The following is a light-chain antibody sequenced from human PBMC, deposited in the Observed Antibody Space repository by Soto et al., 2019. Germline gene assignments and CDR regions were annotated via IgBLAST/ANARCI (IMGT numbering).Light chain of an antibody. J-gene: IGKJ2*01. CDR2: KAS. Sequence: DIQMTQSPSTLSASVGDRVTITCRASQSISSWLAWYQQKPGKAPKLLIYKASSLESGVPSRFSGSGSGTEFNLTISSLQPDDFATYYCQQYNSYSYTVGQGTKLEIK. CDR1: QSISSW. CDR3: QQYNSYSYT. V-gene: IGKV1-5*03.